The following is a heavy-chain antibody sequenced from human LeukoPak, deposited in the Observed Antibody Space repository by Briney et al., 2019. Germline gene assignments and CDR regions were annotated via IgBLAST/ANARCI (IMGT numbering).Heavy chain of an antibody. D-gene: IGHD4-17*01. CDR1: GGSISSTNW. CDR3: ARTTVTPNYEYYMDV. J-gene: IGHJ6*03. Sequence: SETLSLTCAVSGGSISSTNWWSWVRQPPGKGLEWIGEIYHSGGTNYNPSLKSRVTISVDKSKNQFSLRLSSVTAADTAVYYCARTTVTPNYEYYMDVWGKGTTVTVSS. CDR2: IYHSGGT. V-gene: IGHV4-4*02.